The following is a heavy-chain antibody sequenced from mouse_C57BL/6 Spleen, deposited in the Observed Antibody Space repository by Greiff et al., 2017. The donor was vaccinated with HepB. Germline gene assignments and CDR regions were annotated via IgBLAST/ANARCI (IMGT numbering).Heavy chain of an antibody. CDR2: IDPEDGET. CDR3: AREGDGYYGVFDY. D-gene: IGHD2-3*01. J-gene: IGHJ2*01. Sequence: EVQLQQSGAELVKPGASVKLSCTASGFNIKDYYMHWVKQRTEQGLEWIGRIDPEDGETKYAPKFPGKATIQADTSSNKAYMQLSSLTDEDTAVYYCAREGDGYYGVFDYWGQCTTLTVSS. CDR1: GFNIKDYY. V-gene: IGHV14-2*01.